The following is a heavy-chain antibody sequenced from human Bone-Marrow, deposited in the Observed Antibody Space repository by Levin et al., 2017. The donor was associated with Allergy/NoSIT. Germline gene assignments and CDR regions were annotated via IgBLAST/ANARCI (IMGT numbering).Heavy chain of an antibody. Sequence: SETLSLTCTVSGGSISSSSYYWGWIRQPPGKGLEWIGSIYYSGSTYYNPSLKSRVTISVDTSKNQFSLKLSSVTAADTAVYYCARHHRTGRGVIISPDTYFDYWGQGTLVTVSS. D-gene: IGHD3-10*01. CDR2: IYYSGST. V-gene: IGHV4-39*01. CDR1: GGSISSSSYY. J-gene: IGHJ4*02. CDR3: ARHHRTGRGVIISPDTYFDY.